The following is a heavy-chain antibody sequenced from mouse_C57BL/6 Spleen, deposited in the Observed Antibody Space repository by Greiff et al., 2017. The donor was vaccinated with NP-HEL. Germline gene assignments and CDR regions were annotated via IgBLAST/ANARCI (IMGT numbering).Heavy chain of an antibody. CDR1: GYTFTSYG. D-gene: IGHD2-1*01. J-gene: IGHJ1*03. CDR3: ARGDYGNYVGYFDV. Sequence: VQLQQSGAELARPGASVKLSCKASGYTFTSYGISWVKQRTGQGLEWIGEIYPRSGNTYYNEKFKGKATLTADKSSSTAYMELRSLTSEDSAVYFCARGDYGNYVGYFDVWGTGTTVTVSS. V-gene: IGHV1-81*01. CDR2: IYPRSGNT.